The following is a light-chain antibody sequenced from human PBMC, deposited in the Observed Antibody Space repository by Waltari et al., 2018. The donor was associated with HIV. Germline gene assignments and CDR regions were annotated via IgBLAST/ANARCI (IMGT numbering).Light chain of an antibody. Sequence: QSVLTQPPSVSGAPGQRVTISCTGSTSNIGADYAVHCSQQIPGTAPKLLISGNKNRPSGVPDRFSASKSGTSASLTITGLQAEDEADYFCQSYDITLSASVVFGGGTKLTVL. CDR3: QSYDITLSASVV. CDR2: GNK. CDR1: TSNIGADYA. J-gene: IGLJ2*01. V-gene: IGLV1-40*01.